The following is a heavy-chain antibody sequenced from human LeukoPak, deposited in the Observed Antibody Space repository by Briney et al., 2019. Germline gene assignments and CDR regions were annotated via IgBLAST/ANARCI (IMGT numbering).Heavy chain of an antibody. CDR3: ARDGPSIAADFDC. D-gene: IGHD6-6*01. J-gene: IGHJ4*02. Sequence: GGSLRLSCAASGFTFSSYAMNWVRRAPGKGLEWVSSIRSSSSYIYYADSLKGRFTISRDNAKNSLYLQMNSLRAEDSAVYYCARDGPSIAADFDCWGQGTLVTVSS. CDR2: IRSSSSYI. V-gene: IGHV3-21*01. CDR1: GFTFSSYA.